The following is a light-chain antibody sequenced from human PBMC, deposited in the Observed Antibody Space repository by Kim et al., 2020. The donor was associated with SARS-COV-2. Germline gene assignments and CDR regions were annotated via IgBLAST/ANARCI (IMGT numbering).Light chain of an antibody. CDR3: QQRRDWPFT. J-gene: IGKJ3*01. V-gene: IGKV3D-11*01. CDR1: KVVSGY. Sequence: PPEGGAPPCCSAMKVVSGYLAWYQQKPGQAPRPLIYDPTDRATGIPARFSVSGSGTDFTLTISSLEPEDFAVYYCQQRRDWPFTFGPGTKVDIK. CDR2: DPT.